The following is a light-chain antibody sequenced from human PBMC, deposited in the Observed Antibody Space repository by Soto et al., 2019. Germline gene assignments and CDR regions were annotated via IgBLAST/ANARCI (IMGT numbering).Light chain of an antibody. CDR1: QSVSSN. CDR3: QQYNNWPRT. V-gene: IGKV3D-15*01. J-gene: IGKJ1*01. Sequence: ENVSRQSPATLSVSPGERATLSCRASQSVSSNLAWYQQKPGQAPRLLIYGASSRATGIPDRFSGSGSGTDFTLTISSLQSEDFAVYYCQQYNNWPRTFGQGTKVDIK. CDR2: GAS.